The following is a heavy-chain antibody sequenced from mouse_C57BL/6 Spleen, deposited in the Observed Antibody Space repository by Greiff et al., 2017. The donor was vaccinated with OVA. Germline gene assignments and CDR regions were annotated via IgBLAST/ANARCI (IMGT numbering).Heavy chain of an antibody. D-gene: IGHD4-1*01. V-gene: IGHV1-42*01. Sequence: VQLQQSGPELVKPGASVKISCKASGYSFTGYYMNWVKQSPEKSLEWIGEINPSTGGTTYNQKFKAKATLTVDKSSSTAYMQLKSLTSEDSAVYDCARWNWVYYFDYWGQGTTLTVSS. CDR1: GYSFTGYY. CDR3: ARWNWVYYFDY. J-gene: IGHJ2*01. CDR2: INPSTGGT.